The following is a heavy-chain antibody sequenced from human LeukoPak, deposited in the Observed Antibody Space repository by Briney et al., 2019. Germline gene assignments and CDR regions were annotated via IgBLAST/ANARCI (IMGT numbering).Heavy chain of an antibody. CDR3: AKGRAAAGKAPGYFDY. V-gene: IGHV3-23*01. D-gene: IGHD6-13*01. CDR2: ISGSGGST. CDR1: GFTFSSYA. J-gene: IGHJ4*02. Sequence: GGSLRLSCAASGFTFSSYAMSWVRQAPGKGLEWVSAISGSGGSTYYADSVKGRFTISRDNSKNTLYLQMNSLRAEDTAVYYCAKGRAAAGKAPGYFDYWGQGTLVTVSS.